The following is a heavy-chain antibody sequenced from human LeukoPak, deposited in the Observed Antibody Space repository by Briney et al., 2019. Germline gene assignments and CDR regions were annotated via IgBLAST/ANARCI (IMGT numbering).Heavy chain of an antibody. Sequence: GGSLRLSCAASGFTVSSNYMSGVRQAPGKGLEWVSIIYSGGITYYADSVKGRSTISRDNSKNTLYLQMNSLRAEDTAVYYCARLLWFGESNNWFDPWGQGTLVTVSS. V-gene: IGHV3-53*01. CDR3: ARLLWFGESNNWFDP. CDR1: GFTVSSNY. J-gene: IGHJ5*02. CDR2: IYSGGIT. D-gene: IGHD3-10*01.